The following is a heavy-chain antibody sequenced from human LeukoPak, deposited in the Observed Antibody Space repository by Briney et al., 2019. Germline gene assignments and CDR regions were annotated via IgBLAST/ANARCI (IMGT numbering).Heavy chain of an antibody. CDR3: ARDRHPRRAFDI. CDR1: GGSIRSTIYY. D-gene: IGHD1-14*01. CDR2: IYYSGST. Sequence: PSETLSLTCTVSGGSIRSTIYYWGWIRQPPGKGLEWIGSIYYSGSTYYNPSLKSRVTISVDTSKNQFSLKLSSVTAADTAVYYCARDRHPRRAFDIWGQGTMVTVSS. V-gene: IGHV4-39*07. J-gene: IGHJ3*02.